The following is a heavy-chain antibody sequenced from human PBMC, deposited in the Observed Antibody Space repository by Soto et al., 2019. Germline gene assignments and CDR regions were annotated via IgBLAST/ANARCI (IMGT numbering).Heavy chain of an antibody. CDR2: VYHSGST. Sequence: SETLSLTCAVSGDSISSTFWWTWVRQPPGKGLEWIGEVYHSGSTRYNPSLKSRVTISVDKPNNQFSLKLSSVTAADTAVYYCATTPRYWGQGTLVTGSS. D-gene: IGHD2-15*01. CDR3: ATTPRY. CDR1: GDSISSTFW. V-gene: IGHV4-4*02. J-gene: IGHJ4*02.